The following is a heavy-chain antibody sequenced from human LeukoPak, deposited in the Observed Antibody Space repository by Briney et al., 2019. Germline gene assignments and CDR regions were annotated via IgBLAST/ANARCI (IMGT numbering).Heavy chain of an antibody. CDR3: ASGVRGYSYGYFGDY. Sequence: ASVKVSCKASGYTFTSYGISWVRQAPGQGLEWMGWISAYNGNTNYAQKLQGRVTMTTDTSTRTAYMELRSLRSDDTAVYYCASGVRGYSYGYFGDYWGQGTLVTVSS. CDR2: ISAYNGNT. CDR1: GYTFTSYG. J-gene: IGHJ4*02. D-gene: IGHD5-18*01. V-gene: IGHV1-18*01.